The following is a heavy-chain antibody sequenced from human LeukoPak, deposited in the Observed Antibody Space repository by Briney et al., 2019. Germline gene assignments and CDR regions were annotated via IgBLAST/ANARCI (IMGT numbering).Heavy chain of an antibody. D-gene: IGHD5-12*01. CDR1: GHTFTSYG. V-gene: IGHV1-18*01. CDR2: ISAYNGNT. J-gene: IGHJ4*02. CDR3: ARDLWDIVATFDY. Sequence: ASVKVSCNAPGHTFTSYGISWVRQAPGQGLEWMGWISAYNGNTNYAQKLQGRVTMTTDTSTSTAYMELRSLRSDDTAVYYCARDLWDIVATFDYWGQGTLVTVSS.